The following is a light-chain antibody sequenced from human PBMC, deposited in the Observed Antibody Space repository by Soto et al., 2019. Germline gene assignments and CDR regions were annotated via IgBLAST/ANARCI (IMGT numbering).Light chain of an antibody. Sequence: QSVLTQPASVSGSPGQSITLSSTGTTSDLGGYNYVSWYQHHPGKAPKLIIYDVSNRPSGVSIRFSGSKSDNTASLTISGLQPEDEADYHCSSYTTSNTRQIVFGTGTKVTVL. V-gene: IGLV2-14*03. CDR1: TSDLGGYNY. CDR3: SSYTTSNTRQIV. J-gene: IGLJ1*01. CDR2: DVS.